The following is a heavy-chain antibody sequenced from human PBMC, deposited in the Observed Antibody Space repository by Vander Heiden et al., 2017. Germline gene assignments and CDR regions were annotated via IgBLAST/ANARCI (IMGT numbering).Heavy chain of an antibody. CDR3: ATVCYDYGDYCFDY. Sequence: QVQLVQSGAEVKKPGSLVTVPGKASGLTFSRYAFTWVRQAPGQGLEWMGGIIPIFGTANYAQKFQGRVTITADESTSTAYMELSSLRSEDTAVYYCATVCYDYGDYCFDYWGQGTLVTVSS. J-gene: IGHJ4*02. CDR1: GLTFSRYA. V-gene: IGHV1-69*01. D-gene: IGHD4-17*01. CDR2: IIPIFGTA.